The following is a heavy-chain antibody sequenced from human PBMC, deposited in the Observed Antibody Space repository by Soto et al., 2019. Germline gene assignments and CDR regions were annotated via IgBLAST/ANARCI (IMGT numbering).Heavy chain of an antibody. J-gene: IGHJ6*02. CDR3: ARDYGSGAGGYYYGMDV. V-gene: IGHV4-59*01. CDR2: IYYSGST. Sequence: SETLSLTCTVSGGSISSYYWSWIRQPPGKGLEWIGYIYYSGSTNYNPSLKSRVTISVDTSKNQFSLKLSSVTAADTAVYYCARDYGSGAGGYYYGMDVWGQGTTVT. D-gene: IGHD3-10*01. CDR1: GGSISSYY.